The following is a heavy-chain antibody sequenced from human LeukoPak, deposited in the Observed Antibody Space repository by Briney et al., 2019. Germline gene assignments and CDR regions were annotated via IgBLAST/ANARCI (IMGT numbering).Heavy chain of an antibody. D-gene: IGHD3-3*01. V-gene: IGHV1-8*01. J-gene: IGHJ3*02. CDR3: ARNYDFWSGYSTDAFDI. CDR2: MNPNSGNT. Sequence: ASVKVSCKASGYTFTSYDINWVRQATGQGLEWMGWMNPNSGNTGYAQKFQGRVTMTRKTSISTAYMELSSLRSEDTAVYYCARNYDFWSGYSTDAFDIWGLGTMVTVSS. CDR1: GYTFTSYD.